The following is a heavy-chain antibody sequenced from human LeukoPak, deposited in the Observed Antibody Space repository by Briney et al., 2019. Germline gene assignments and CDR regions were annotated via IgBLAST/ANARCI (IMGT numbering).Heavy chain of an antibody. CDR2: ISGSGGST. CDR3: AKDSAYDYIWGSYRPGGYFDY. D-gene: IGHD3-16*02. J-gene: IGHJ4*02. V-gene: IGHV3-23*01. CDR1: GFTFSSYA. Sequence: GGSLRLSCAASGFTFSSYAMSWVRQAPGKGLEWVSAISGSGGSTYYADSVKGRFTISRDNSKNTLYLQMSSLRAEDTAVYYCAKDSAYDYIWGSYRPGGYFDYWGQGTLVTVSS.